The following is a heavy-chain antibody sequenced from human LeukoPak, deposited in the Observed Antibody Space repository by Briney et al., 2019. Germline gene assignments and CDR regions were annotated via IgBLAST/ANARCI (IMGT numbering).Heavy chain of an antibody. CDR1: GGSFSGYY. D-gene: IGHD5-12*01. J-gene: IGHJ5*02. V-gene: IGHV4-34*01. CDR3: ARGGRYSILFDP. CDR2: INHSGST. Sequence: SETLSLTCAVYGGSFSGYYWSWIRQPPGKGLEWIGEINHSGSTNYNPSLKSRVTISVDTSKNQFSLKLSSVTAADTAVYYRARGGRYSILFDPWGQGTLVTISS.